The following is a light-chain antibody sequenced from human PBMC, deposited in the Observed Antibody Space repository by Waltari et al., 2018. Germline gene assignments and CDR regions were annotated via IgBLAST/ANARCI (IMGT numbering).Light chain of an antibody. CDR1: QLGSKN. Sequence: SYELTQPPSVSVAPGQTARITCDGDQLGSKNVHWYQHKPGQAPVLVVYDDGDRPSGIPERFSGSNSGNTAALTISRVDAGDEAEYYCQVWDSGSDHYVFGTVTKVTVL. V-gene: IGLV3-21*02. CDR3: QVWDSGSDHYV. J-gene: IGLJ1*01. CDR2: DDG.